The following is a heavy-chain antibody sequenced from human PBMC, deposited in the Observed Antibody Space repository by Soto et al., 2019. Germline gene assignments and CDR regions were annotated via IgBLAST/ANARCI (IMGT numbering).Heavy chain of an antibody. CDR1: GYTFTGYY. J-gene: IGHJ6*02. Sequence: ASVTVSCKASGYTFTGYYIHWVRQATEQGLEWMGWINPNSGGTNYAQKFQGWVTMTRDTSISTAYMELSRLRSDDTAVYYCARDQVTFVRGVAPPLYYYYGMDVWGQGTAVTVSS. CDR2: INPNSGGT. D-gene: IGHD3-10*01. CDR3: ARDQVTFVRGVAPPLYYYYGMDV. V-gene: IGHV1-2*04.